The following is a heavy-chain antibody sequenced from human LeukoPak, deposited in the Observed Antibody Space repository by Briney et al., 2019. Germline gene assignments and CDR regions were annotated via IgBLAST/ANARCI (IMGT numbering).Heavy chain of an antibody. CDR2: ISSSSSYI. CDR1: GVSTSSNS. CDR3: AKDLVAAAGPYYFDY. D-gene: IGHD6-13*01. V-gene: IGHV3-21*01. J-gene: IGHJ4*02. Sequence: ETLSLTCAVSGVSTSSNSYYWGWIRQPPGKGLEWVSSISSSSSYIYYADSVKGRFTISRDNAKNSLYLQMNSLRAEDTAVYYCAKDLVAAAGPYYFDYWGQGTLVTVSS.